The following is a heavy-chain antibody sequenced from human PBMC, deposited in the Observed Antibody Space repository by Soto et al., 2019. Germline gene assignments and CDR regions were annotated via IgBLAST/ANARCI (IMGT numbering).Heavy chain of an antibody. CDR1: GFTFSNYG. CDR2: ISYDGSNK. V-gene: IGHV3-30*18. CDR3: ANHHSRYFDWSPFDY. Sequence: QVQLVESGGGVVQPGRSLRLSCTAPGFTFSNYGMHWVGQAPGKGLEWVAVISYDGSNKYYADSVKGRFTISRDNAKDALYMQMTSLRAADTAVYYCANHHSRYFDWSPFDYWGQGTLVTVSS. D-gene: IGHD3-9*01. J-gene: IGHJ4*02.